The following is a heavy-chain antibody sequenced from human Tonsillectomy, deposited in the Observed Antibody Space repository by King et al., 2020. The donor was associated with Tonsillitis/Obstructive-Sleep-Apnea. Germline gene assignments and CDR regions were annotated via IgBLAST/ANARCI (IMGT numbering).Heavy chain of an antibody. D-gene: IGHD2-21*01. CDR3: ARIRDYYYYYMDV. V-gene: IGHV2-26*01. J-gene: IGHJ6*03. Sequence: TLKESGPVLVKPTETLTLTCTVSGFSLSNARMGVSWIRQPPGKALEWLAHIFSNDEKSSSTSLNTRLTISKDTSKSQVVLTMTNMDPVDTATNYCARIRDYYYYYMDVWGKGTTVTVSS. CDR1: GFSLSNARMG. CDR2: IFSNDEK.